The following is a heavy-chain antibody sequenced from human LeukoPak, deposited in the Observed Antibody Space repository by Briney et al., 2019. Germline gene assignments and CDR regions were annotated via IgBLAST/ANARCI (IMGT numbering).Heavy chain of an antibody. CDR1: GFTFSSYA. CDR3: ARDIPAMYSSSWTLDY. J-gene: IGHJ4*02. V-gene: IGHV3-30-3*01. D-gene: IGHD6-13*01. Sequence: GGSLRLSCAASGFTFSSYAMHWVRQAPGKGLEWVAVISYDGSNKYYADSVKGRFTISRDNSKNTLYLQMNSLRAEDTAVYYCARDIPAMYSSSWTLDYWGQGTLVTVSS. CDR2: ISYDGSNK.